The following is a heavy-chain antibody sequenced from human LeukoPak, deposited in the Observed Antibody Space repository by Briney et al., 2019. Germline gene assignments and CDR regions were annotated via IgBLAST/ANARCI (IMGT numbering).Heavy chain of an antibody. Sequence: SAKVSCKASGDTFTSYGISWVRQAPGQGLEWMGWISAYNGNTNYAQKLQGRVTMTTDTSTSTAYMELRSLRSDDTAVYYCARDTVGSTRRGFFDYWGQGTLVTVSS. J-gene: IGHJ4*02. D-gene: IGHD1-26*01. V-gene: IGHV1-18*01. CDR1: GDTFTSYG. CDR2: ISAYNGNT. CDR3: ARDTVGSTRRGFFDY.